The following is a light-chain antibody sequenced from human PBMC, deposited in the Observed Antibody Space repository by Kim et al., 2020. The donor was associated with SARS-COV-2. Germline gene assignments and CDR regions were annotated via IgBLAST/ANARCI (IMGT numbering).Light chain of an antibody. CDR1: SSDVGGYNY. V-gene: IGLV2-14*01. J-gene: IGLJ2*01. CDR3: SSYTSSSSVV. CDR2: DVS. Sequence: QSALTQPASVSGSPGQSITISCTGTSSDVGGYNYVSWYQQHPGKAHKLMIYDVSKRPSGVSNRFSGSKSGNTASLTISGLQAEDEADYYCSSYTSSSSVVFGGGTQLTVL.